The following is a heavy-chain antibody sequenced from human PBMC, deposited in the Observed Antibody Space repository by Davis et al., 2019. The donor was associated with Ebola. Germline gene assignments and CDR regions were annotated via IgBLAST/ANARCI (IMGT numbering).Heavy chain of an antibody. CDR2: LSGSGDST. J-gene: IGHJ4*02. Sequence: GESLKISCAARGFTFGNYAMNWVRQAPGKGLEWVSSLSGSGDSTYYAGSVKGRFTISRDDSKNTVFLHMNTLRAEDTAIYYCTTRLVNHFDYWGQGTLVTVSS. D-gene: IGHD6-19*01. CDR3: TTRLVNHFDY. V-gene: IGHV3-23*01. CDR1: GFTFGNYA.